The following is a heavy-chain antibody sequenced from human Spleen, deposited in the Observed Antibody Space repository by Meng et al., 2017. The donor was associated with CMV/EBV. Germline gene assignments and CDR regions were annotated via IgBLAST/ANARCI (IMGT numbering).Heavy chain of an antibody. V-gene: IGHV4-34*01. CDR2: INHSGST. J-gene: IGHJ4*02. CDR1: GGSFSGYY. Sequence: QVQLQQWGAGLLXXXXXLXLTCAVYGGSFSGYYWSWIRQPPGKGLEWIGEINHSGSTNYNPSLKSRVTISVDTSKNQFSLKLSSVTAADTAVYYCAGTRGSRGGFDYWGQGTLVTVSS. CDR3: AGTRGSRGGFDY. D-gene: IGHD1-26*01.